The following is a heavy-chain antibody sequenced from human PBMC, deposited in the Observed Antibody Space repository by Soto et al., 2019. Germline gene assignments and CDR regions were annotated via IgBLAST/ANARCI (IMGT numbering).Heavy chain of an antibody. D-gene: IGHD4-4*01. Sequence: EVQLLESGGGLVQPGGSLRLSCAASGFTFSSYAMSWVRQAPGKGLEWVSAISGSGGSTFYADSVKGRFTISRDNSKNTLYLQMNSLRAEDTAVYYCVKDKNSNYYYGMDVWGQGTTVTVSS. CDR2: ISGSGGST. J-gene: IGHJ6*02. V-gene: IGHV3-23*01. CDR1: GFTFSSYA. CDR3: VKDKNSNYYYGMDV.